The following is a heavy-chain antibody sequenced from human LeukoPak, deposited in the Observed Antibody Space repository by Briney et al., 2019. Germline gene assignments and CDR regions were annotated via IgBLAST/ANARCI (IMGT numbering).Heavy chain of an antibody. V-gene: IGHV3-9*01. CDR2: ISWNSGSI. J-gene: IGHJ4*02. CDR1: GFTFDDYA. D-gene: IGHD4-17*01. Sequence: PGRSLRLSCAASGFTFDDYAMHWVRQAPGKGLEWVSGISWNSGSIGYADSVKGRFTISRDNAKNSLYLQMNSLRAEDTALYYCASNDYGDYLFDYWGQGTLVTVSS. CDR3: ASNDYGDYLFDY.